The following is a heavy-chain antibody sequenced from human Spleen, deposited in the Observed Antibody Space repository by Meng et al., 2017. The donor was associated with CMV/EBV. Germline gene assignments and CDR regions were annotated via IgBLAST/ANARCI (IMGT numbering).Heavy chain of an antibody. V-gene: IGHV3-30*04. CDR3: ARDRAAAGTSDFYSGMDV. J-gene: IGHJ6*02. D-gene: IGHD6-13*01. Sequence: FSTYAMHWVRQAPGKGLEWVAVMSYDGGDKYYADSVRGRFTISRDNSKSTLYLQMNSLRAEDTAVYYCARDRAAAGTSDFYSGMDVWGQGTTVTVSS. CDR2: MSYDGGDK. CDR1: FSTYA.